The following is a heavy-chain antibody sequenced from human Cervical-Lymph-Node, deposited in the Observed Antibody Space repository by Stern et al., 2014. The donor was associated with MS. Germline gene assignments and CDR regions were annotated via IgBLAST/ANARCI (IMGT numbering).Heavy chain of an antibody. Sequence: EVQLVESGAEVKKPGESLKISCKGSGYTFTNNWIAWVRQMPGKGLEWMGIIYPDDSDIRYSTSLQGQVTISHDTSISTASLPCSSLKAADSAVYYCARPPPRRKWDDPNYGMDVWGQGTTVTVSS. D-gene: IGHD1-1*01. CDR1: GYTFTNNW. V-gene: IGHV5-51*03. J-gene: IGHJ6*02. CDR3: ARPPPRRKWDDPNYGMDV. CDR2: IYPDDSDI.